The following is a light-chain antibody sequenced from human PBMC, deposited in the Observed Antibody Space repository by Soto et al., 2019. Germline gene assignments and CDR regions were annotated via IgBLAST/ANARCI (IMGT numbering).Light chain of an antibody. Sequence: EIVLTQSPATLSLSPGERATLSCRASQSVSSYLAWYQQKPGQAPRLLIYDASSRATGIPVRFSGSGSGTDFTLTISRLEPEDFAVYYCQQYGSSPRTFGQGTRLEIK. CDR1: QSVSSY. CDR3: QQYGSSPRT. CDR2: DAS. V-gene: IGKV3-20*01. J-gene: IGKJ5*01.